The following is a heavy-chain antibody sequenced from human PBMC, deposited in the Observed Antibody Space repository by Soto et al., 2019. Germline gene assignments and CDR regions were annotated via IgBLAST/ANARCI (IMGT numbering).Heavy chain of an antibody. J-gene: IGHJ6*02. CDR2: IIPIFGTA. V-gene: IGHV1-69*13. CDR3: ASRGIVDCSSTSCYYYYGMDV. Sequence: XSVEVSFRASGGTFISYAISWVREAPGQGLEWMGGIIPIFGTANYAQKFQGRVTITADESTSTAYMELSSLRSEDTAVYYCASRGIVDCSSTSCYYYYGMDVWGQGTTVTVSS. D-gene: IGHD2-2*01. CDR1: GGTFISYA.